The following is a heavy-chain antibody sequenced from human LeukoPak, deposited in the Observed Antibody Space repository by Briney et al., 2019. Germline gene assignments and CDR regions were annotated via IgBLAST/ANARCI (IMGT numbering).Heavy chain of an antibody. J-gene: IGHJ4*02. D-gene: IGHD4-17*01. Sequence: GGSLRLSCAASGFTFSTYGMHWVRQAPAKGLEWVAVISYDGSNKYYADSVKGRFTISRDNSKSTLYLQMNSLRAEDTAVYYCAKGGADYGEYDYWGQGTLVTVSS. CDR2: ISYDGSNK. V-gene: IGHV3-30*18. CDR3: AKGGADYGEYDY. CDR1: GFTFSTYG.